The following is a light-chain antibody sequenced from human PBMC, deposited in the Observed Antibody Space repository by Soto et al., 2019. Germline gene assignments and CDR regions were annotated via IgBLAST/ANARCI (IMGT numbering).Light chain of an antibody. V-gene: IGKV3-15*01. CDR3: QQYSIWRT. CDR2: GAS. Sequence: IVMTRCPATLFLSXGERATLLGRSGERVGKKLARYQQTAGXAARFXIYGASTRDTGITARFSGSGCGKEFNITISSLQSEDFAVYDCQQYSIWRTFGQGTKVDIK. J-gene: IGKJ1*01. CDR1: ERVGKK.